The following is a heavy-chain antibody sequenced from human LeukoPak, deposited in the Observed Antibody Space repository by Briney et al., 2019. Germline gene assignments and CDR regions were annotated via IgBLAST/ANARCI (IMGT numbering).Heavy chain of an antibody. D-gene: IGHD3-22*01. J-gene: IGHJ4*02. CDR2: INWNGGST. Sequence: GGSLRLSCAASGFTLDDYGMSWVRQAPGKGLEWVSGINWNGGSTGYADSVKGRFTISRDNAKNSLYLQMNSLRAEDTALYYCARGNNYYDSSGYFSWGQGTLVTVSS. CDR3: ARGNNYYDSSGYFS. CDR1: GFTLDDYG. V-gene: IGHV3-20*04.